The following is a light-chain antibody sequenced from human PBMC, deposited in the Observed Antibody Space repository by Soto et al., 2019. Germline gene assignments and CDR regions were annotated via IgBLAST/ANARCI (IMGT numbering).Light chain of an antibody. CDR3: QTYDSSLTVV. J-gene: IGLJ2*01. V-gene: IGLV1-40*01. CDR2: GNS. CDR1: SSNIGAGYD. Sequence: QSVLTQPPSVSGAPGQRVTISCTGISSNIGAGYDVHWYQQLPGTAHKLLIYGNSNRPSGVPDRFSGSKSGTSASLAITGLQAEDEAHYYCQTYDSSLTVVFGGGTKLTVL.